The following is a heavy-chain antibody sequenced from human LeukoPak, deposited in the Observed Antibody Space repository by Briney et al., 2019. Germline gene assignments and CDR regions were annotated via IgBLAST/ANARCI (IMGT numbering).Heavy chain of an antibody. CDR3: ARQITYYYDSSGYRFDY. D-gene: IGHD3-22*01. V-gene: IGHV5-51*01. J-gene: IGHJ4*02. CDR1: GYSFTSYW. Sequence: GESLKISCKGSGYSFTSYWIGWVRQMPGKGLEWMGIIYPGDSDTRYSPSFQGQVTISADKSISTAYLQWSSLKASDTAMYYCARQITYYYDSSGYRFDYWGQGTLVTVSS. CDR2: IYPGDSDT.